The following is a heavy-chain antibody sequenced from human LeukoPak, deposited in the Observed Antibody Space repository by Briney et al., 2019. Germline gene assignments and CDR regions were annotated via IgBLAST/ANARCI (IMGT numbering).Heavy chain of an antibody. V-gene: IGHV3-53*01. CDR2: IYSGGST. CDR1: GFTVSSNY. J-gene: IGHJ4*02. D-gene: IGHD3-3*01. CDR3: ARGGFLEWLSGYYFDY. Sequence: GGSLRLSCAASGFTVSSNYMSWVRQAPGEGLEWVSVIYSGGSTYYADSVKGRFTISRNNSKNTLYLQMNSLRAEDTAVYYCARGGFLEWLSGYYFDYWGQGTLVTVSS.